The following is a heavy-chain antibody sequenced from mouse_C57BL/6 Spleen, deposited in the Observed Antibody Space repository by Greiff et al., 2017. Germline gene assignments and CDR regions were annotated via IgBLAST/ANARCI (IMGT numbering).Heavy chain of an antibody. CDR2: ISDGGSYT. CDR1: GFTFSSYA. CDR3: AREVSYGSSPFAY. D-gene: IGHD1-1*01. J-gene: IGHJ3*01. V-gene: IGHV5-4*01. Sequence: EVMLVESGGGLVKPGGSLKLSCAASGFTFSSYAMSWVCQTPEKRLEWVATISDGGSYTYYPDNVKGRFTISRDNAKNNLYLQMSHLKSEDTAMYYCAREVSYGSSPFAYWGQGTLVTVSA.